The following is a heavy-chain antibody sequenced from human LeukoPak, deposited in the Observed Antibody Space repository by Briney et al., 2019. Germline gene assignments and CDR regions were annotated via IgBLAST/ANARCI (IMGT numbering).Heavy chain of an antibody. Sequence: GGSLRLSCVSSGFSFGTYAMSWVRQAAGKGLEWVSAISARGDRTYYADSVKGRFTISRDNSKNTLYVQMNSLRVEDTAAYFCVKEMSGYAYGDYWGQGALVTISS. V-gene: IGHV3-23*01. CDR2: ISARGDRT. CDR3: VKEMSGYAYGDY. D-gene: IGHD3-16*01. CDR1: GFSFGTYA. J-gene: IGHJ4*02.